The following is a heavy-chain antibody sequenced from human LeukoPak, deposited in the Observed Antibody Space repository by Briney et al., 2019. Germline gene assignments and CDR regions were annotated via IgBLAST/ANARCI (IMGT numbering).Heavy chain of an antibody. J-gene: IGHJ4*02. Sequence: ASVKVSCKASGYTFTGYYMHWVRQAPGQGLEWMGWINPNSGGTNYAQKFQGRVTMTRDTSISTAYMELSRLRSDDTAVYYCARPTSGYYPQPFDYWGQGTLVTVSS. D-gene: IGHD3-22*01. V-gene: IGHV1-2*02. CDR3: ARPTSGYYPQPFDY. CDR2: INPNSGGT. CDR1: GYTFTGYY.